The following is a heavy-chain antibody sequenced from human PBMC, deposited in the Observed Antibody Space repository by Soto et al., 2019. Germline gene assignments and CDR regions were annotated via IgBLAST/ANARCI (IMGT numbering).Heavy chain of an antibody. CDR2: IVVGSGNT. D-gene: IGHD1-1*01. V-gene: IGHV1-58*01. J-gene: IGHJ6*02. CDR3: AADKRSGRMDV. Sequence: PSVKVSCKASGFTFTSSAVQWVRQARGQRLEWIGWIVVGSGNTNYAQKFQERVTITRDMSTSTAYMGLSSLRSEDTAVYYCAADKRSGRMDVWGQGTTVTVSS. CDR1: GFTFTSSA.